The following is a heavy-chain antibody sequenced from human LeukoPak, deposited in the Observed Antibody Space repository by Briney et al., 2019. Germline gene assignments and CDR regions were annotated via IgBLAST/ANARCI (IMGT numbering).Heavy chain of an antibody. J-gene: IGHJ2*01. CDR3: ARAKPADFDL. CDR2: ANEDGSET. V-gene: IGHV3-74*01. Sequence: GGSLRLSCEASGFTFNTYWIHWVRQAPGKGLVWVSRANEDGSETNYADFVKGRLTISRDNAKNTAYLEMNSLRAEDTAVYYCARAKPADFDLWGRGTLLTVSS. CDR1: GFTFNTYW.